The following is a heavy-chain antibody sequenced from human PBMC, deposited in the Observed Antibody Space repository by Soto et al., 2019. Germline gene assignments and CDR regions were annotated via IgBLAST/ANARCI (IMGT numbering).Heavy chain of an antibody. D-gene: IGHD3-10*01. CDR3: ESCKAHYYYGSGSTFDY. V-gene: IGHV4-31*03. J-gene: IGHJ4*02. CDR2: IYYSGST. Sequence: QVQLQESGPGLVKPSQTLSLTCTVSGGSISSGGYYWSWIRQHPGNGLEWIGYIYYSGSTYYNPSLKSRVTISVDTSKNHFSLKLSSVTAVDTAVYYCESCKAHYYYGSGSTFDYWGQGTLVTVSS. CDR1: GGSISSGGYY.